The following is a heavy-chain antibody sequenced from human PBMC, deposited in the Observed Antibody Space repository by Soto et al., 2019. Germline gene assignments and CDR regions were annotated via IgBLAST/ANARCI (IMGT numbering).Heavy chain of an antibody. CDR2: INHSGST. V-gene: IGHV4-34*01. Sequence: QVQLQQWGAGLLKPSETLSLTCAVYGGSFSGYYWSWIRQPPGKGLAWLGEINHSGSTNYNPSLTSRVTISVDTSKNQFSLKLSSVTAEDTAVYYCARSRGINPYSSGGYRCYFDYWGQGTLVTVSS. CDR1: GGSFSGYY. J-gene: IGHJ4*02. CDR3: ARSRGINPYSSGGYRCYFDY. D-gene: IGHD6-19*01.